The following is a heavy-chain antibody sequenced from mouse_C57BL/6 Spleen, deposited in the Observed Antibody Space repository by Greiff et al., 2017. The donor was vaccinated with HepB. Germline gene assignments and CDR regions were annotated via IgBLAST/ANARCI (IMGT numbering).Heavy chain of an antibody. CDR1: GYAFSSSW. Sequence: QVQLQQSGPELVKPGASVKISCKASGYAFSSSWMNWVKQRPGKGLEWIGRIYPGDGDTNYNGKFKGKATLTADKSSSTAYMQLSSLTSEDSAVYFCAREGTADSNDAMDYWGQGTSVTVSS. D-gene: IGHD2-5*01. J-gene: IGHJ4*01. CDR3: AREGTADSNDAMDY. CDR2: IYPGDGDT. V-gene: IGHV1-82*01.